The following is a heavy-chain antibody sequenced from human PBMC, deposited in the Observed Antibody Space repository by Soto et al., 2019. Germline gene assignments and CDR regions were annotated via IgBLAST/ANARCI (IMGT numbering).Heavy chain of an antibody. CDR2: ISSSSSTI. CDR3: ARRAHDYGDWAALDI. D-gene: IGHD4-17*01. J-gene: IGHJ3*02. CDR1: GFTFSSYS. V-gene: IGHV3-48*02. Sequence: EVQLVESGGGLVQPGGSLRLSCAASGFTFSSYSMNWVRQAPGKGLEWVSYISSSSSTIYYADSVKGRFTISRDNAKNSLYLQMNSLRDEDTAVYYCARRAHDYGDWAALDIWGQGTMVTVSS.